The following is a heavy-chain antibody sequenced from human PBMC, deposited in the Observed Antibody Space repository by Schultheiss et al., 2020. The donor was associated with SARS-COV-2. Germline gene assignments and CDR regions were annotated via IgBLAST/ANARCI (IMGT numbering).Heavy chain of an antibody. J-gene: IGHJ4*02. V-gene: IGHV3-33*06. Sequence: GGSLRLSCAASGFTFSSYAMSWVRQAPGKGLEWVAVIWYDGSNKYYADPVKGRFTISRDNSKNTLYLQMNSLRAEDTAVYYCAKGEALRLGELSFPFDYWGQGTLVTVSS. CDR2: IWYDGSNK. CDR3: AKGEALRLGELSFPFDY. D-gene: IGHD3-16*02. CDR1: GFTFSSYA.